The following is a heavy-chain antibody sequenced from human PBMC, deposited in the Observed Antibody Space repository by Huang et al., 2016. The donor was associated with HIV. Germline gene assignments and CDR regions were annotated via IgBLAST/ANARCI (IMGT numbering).Heavy chain of an antibody. CDR2: ISYDGRSD. CDR1: GFIFSNFG. D-gene: IGHD2-15*01. V-gene: IGHV3-30*18. J-gene: IGHJ5*02. CDR3: AKESRWFSDFDQ. Sequence: QVQLVESGGGVVQPGTSLRLSCAASGFIFSNFGMHGVRQAPGKGLEWVAVISYDGRSDRYSDSVKGRFTISRDKDKNTLSLEMNRLRHDDTAVYYCAKESRWFSDFDQWGQGTLVTVSS.